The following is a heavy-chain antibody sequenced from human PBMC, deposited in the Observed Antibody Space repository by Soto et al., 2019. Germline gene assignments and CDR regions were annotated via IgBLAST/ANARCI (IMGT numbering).Heavy chain of an antibody. CDR1: GDTFSSYA. CDR3: ARRRYCGYDCYHKHYYGMDV. J-gene: IGHJ6*02. CDR2: IITVLGTT. D-gene: IGHD2-21*01. V-gene: IGHV1-69*08. Sequence: QVQLVQSGAELKKTGSSVKVSCRASGDTFSSYAVNWVRQAPGRGLEWMGRIITVLGTTDYAQNFKGRLAIIAENSTKTVYMERSSLRSEDTAVYYCARRRYCGYDCYHKHYYGMDVWGQGTTVTVAS.